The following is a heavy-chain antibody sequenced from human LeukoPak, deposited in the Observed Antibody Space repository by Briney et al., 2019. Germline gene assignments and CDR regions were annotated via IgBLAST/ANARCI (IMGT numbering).Heavy chain of an antibody. D-gene: IGHD5-18*01. J-gene: IGHJ4*02. Sequence: PGAPLRLSCAASGFTFSSYWMSWVRQAPGKGLEWVANIKQDGSEKYYVDSVKGRFTISRDNAKNSLYLQMNSLRAEDTAVYYCATGLPLFDYWGQGTLVTVSS. CDR1: GFTFSSYW. CDR3: ATGLPLFDY. CDR2: IKQDGSEK. V-gene: IGHV3-7*01.